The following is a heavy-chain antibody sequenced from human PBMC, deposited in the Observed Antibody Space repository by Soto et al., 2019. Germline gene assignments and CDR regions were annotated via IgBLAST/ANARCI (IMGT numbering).Heavy chain of an antibody. J-gene: IGHJ1*01. Sequence: EVQLVESGGGLVQPGRSLRLSCAASGFTFDDYVMHWVRRAPGKGLEWVSGISWNSGSIDYGDSVKGRFTSSRDNAKNSLYLQMNSLRVEDTALYYCAKDAGRRGAEHLHHWGQGTLVIVSS. CDR2: ISWNSGSI. CDR3: AKDAGRRGAEHLHH. V-gene: IGHV3-9*01. CDR1: GFTFDDYV. D-gene: IGHD3-10*01.